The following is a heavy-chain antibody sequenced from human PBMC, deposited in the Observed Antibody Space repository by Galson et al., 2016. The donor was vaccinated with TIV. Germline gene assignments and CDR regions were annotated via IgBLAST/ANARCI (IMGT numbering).Heavy chain of an antibody. CDR3: TTPRPRGSDNPDGA. D-gene: IGHD3-10*01. J-gene: IGHJ5*01. CDR2: IDPSDSDT. CDR1: GYTFTNYW. V-gene: IGHV5-10-1*01. Sequence: QSGAEVKKPGESLRISCKVSGYTFTNYWINWVRQMPGKGLEWMGRIDPSDSDTNYSPSLQGHVTISADKSISTAYLQWTSLKASDTAMYYCTTPRPRGSDNPDGAWGQGTLVTVSS.